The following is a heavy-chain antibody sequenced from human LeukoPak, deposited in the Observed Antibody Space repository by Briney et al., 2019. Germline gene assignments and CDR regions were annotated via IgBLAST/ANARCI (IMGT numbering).Heavy chain of an antibody. D-gene: IGHD1-14*01. V-gene: IGHV3-23*01. Sequence: GGSLRLSCATSGFIFSHHGMNWVRQAPGKGLEWVSGIRADAVTTYYADSVKGRFTIARDDPENTLFLQMNSLRAEDTAVYYCAKATGYLLWGQGTLVTVSS. CDR1: GFIFSHHG. J-gene: IGHJ4*02. CDR2: IRADAVTT. CDR3: AKATGYLL.